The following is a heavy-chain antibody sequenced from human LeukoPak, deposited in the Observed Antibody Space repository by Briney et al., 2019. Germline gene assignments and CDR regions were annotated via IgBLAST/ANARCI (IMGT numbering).Heavy chain of an antibody. CDR3: ARDRSGSYSRDY. CDR1: GFTIRSYG. V-gene: IGHV3-30*03. D-gene: IGHD1-26*01. Sequence: PARSLRLSCAAAGFTIRSYGMHWVRQVPGKGLEWVAIISYDGSVKYYADSVKGRFTISRDSFNDTLYLQMNSLRPDDSAVYYCARDRSGSYSRDYWGQGTLVTVSS. CDR2: ISYDGSVK. J-gene: IGHJ4*02.